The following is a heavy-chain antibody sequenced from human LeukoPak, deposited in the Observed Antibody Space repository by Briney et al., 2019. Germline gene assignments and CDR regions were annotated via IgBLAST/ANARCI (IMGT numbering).Heavy chain of an antibody. CDR3: ARDQRAEGFGELYDY. Sequence: EASVKVSCKASGYTFTSYGISWVRQAPGQGLEWMGWISAYNGNTNYAQKPQGRVTMTTDTSTSTAYMELRSLRSDDTAVYYCARDQRAEGFGELYDYWGQGTLVTVSS. V-gene: IGHV1-18*04. D-gene: IGHD3-10*01. CDR2: ISAYNGNT. CDR1: GYTFTSYG. J-gene: IGHJ4*02.